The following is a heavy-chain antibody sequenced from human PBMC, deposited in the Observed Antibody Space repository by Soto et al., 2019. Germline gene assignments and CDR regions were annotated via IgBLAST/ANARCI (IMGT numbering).Heavy chain of an antibody. J-gene: IGHJ6*02. V-gene: IGHV1-2*04. Sequence: ASVKVSCKASGYTFTGYYMHWVRQAPGQGLEWMGWINPNSGGTNYAQKFQGWVTMTRDTSISTAYMELSRLRSDDTAVYYCARAGMVYDIDYYYYGMDVWGQGTTVTVSS. D-gene: IGHD2-8*01. CDR1: GYTFTGYY. CDR2: INPNSGGT. CDR3: ARAGMVYDIDYYYYGMDV.